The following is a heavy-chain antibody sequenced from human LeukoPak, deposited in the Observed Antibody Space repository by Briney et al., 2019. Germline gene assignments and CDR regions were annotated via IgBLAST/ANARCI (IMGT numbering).Heavy chain of an antibody. CDR2: IYSGGAT. J-gene: IGHJ4*02. Sequence: PGGSLRLSCAASGFTVSSNYMGWVRQPPGKGLEWVSLIYSGGATYYADSVKGRFTISRDNSKNMLYLQMNSLRAEDTAVYYCAIGYCSSDNCPDYWGQGTLVTVSS. V-gene: IGHV3-53*01. CDR1: GFTVSSNY. CDR3: AIGYCSSDNCPDY. D-gene: IGHD2-15*01.